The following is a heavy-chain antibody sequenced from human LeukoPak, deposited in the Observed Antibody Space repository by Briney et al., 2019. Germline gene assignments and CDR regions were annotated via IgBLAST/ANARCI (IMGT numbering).Heavy chain of an antibody. Sequence: SETLSLTCTVSGGSISSYYWSWIQQPPGKGLEWIGYIYYSGSTNYNPSLKSRVTMSVDTSKNQFSLKLSSVTAADTAVYYCAREWSYSSSWYELGWFDPWGQGTLVTVSS. CDR2: IYYSGST. CDR3: AREWSYSSSWYELGWFDP. D-gene: IGHD6-13*01. V-gene: IGHV4-59*12. J-gene: IGHJ5*02. CDR1: GGSISSYY.